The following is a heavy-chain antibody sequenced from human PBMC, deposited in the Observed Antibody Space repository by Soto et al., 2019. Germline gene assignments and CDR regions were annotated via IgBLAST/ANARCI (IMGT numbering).Heavy chain of an antibody. J-gene: IGHJ5*02. CDR3: ARMCDNYVNGNWFDP. CDR1: DGSIGSDY. V-gene: IGHV4-59*01. CDR2: IDYIGNT. Sequence: SETLSLTCTVSDGSIGSDYWIWIRQPPGKGLEWLGNIDYIGNTNYNPSLKSRVTMSIDTSKNRFSLKLASVTTADTAVYYCARMCDNYVNGNWFDPWGQGTLVTVSS. D-gene: IGHD4-4*01.